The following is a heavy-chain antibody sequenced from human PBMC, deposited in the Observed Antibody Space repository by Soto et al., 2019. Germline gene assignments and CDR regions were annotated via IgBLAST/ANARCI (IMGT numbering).Heavy chain of an antibody. J-gene: IGHJ4*02. CDR3: VREMWTRSGPQNFFDY. CDR2: ISPNSGAT. Sequence: QVQLVQSEGELRQPGASVTVSCRASGYTFTSYGIIWVRQAPGQGLEWMGYISPNSGATTYAQKLKDRLTLTTDTPTSTAYMKMRSLSSDDTAIYYCVREMWTRSGPQNFFDYWGLGALVTVSS. V-gene: IGHV1-18*01. D-gene: IGHD6-25*01. CDR1: GYTFTSYG.